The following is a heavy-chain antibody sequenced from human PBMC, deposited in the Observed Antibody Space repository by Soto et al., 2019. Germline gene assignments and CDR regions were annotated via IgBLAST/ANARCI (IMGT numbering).Heavy chain of an antibody. V-gene: IGHV1-58*01. D-gene: IGHD3-9*01. Sequence: QMQLVQSGPEVKKPGTSVRVSCKASGFTFSTSAVQWVRQARGQRLEWIGWSVVGSGNTNYAQKFQERVTITTDMSTSPADMELSSLRSEDTAVYYCAASYAHSPLYFATPGPHYSDMDVWGQGTTVTVSS. CDR1: GFTFSTSA. J-gene: IGHJ6*02. CDR2: SVVGSGNT. CDR3: AASYAHSPLYFATPGPHYSDMDV.